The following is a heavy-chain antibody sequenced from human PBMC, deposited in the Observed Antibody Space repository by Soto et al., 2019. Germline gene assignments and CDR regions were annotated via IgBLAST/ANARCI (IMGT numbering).Heavy chain of an antibody. CDR2: VHHGGNT. D-gene: IGHD3-22*01. V-gene: IGHV4-4*01. J-gene: IGHJ6*02. CDR3: ARHRLNFDSGGDYHHGMDV. Sequence: ETLSLTCAVSGVSISSSKWWSWVRQPPGKGLEWIGDVHHGGNTNYSPSLESRVSISIDKSKNFFSLKMWSVTAADTAVYFCARHRLNFDSGGDYHHGMDVRGQGTTVTVSS. CDR1: GVSISSSKW.